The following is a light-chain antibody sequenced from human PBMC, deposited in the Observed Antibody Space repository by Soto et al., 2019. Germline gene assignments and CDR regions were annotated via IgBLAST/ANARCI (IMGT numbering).Light chain of an antibody. J-gene: IGLJ2*01. V-gene: IGLV2-11*01. Sequence: QSALTQPRSVSGSPGQSVTISCTGTSSDVGGYNYVSWYQQHPGKAPKLMIYDVNKRPSGVPDRFSGSKSGNTPSLTISGLQAEDEADYYCCSYAGSYTVVFGGGTQLTVL. CDR3: CSYAGSYTVV. CDR1: SSDVGGYNY. CDR2: DVN.